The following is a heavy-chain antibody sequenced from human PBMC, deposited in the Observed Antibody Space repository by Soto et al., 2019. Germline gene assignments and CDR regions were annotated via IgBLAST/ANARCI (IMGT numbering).Heavy chain of an antibody. CDR3: ARSEVEVVPGNYYYYGMDV. Sequence: SVKVSCKASGGTFSSYAISWVRQAPGQGLEWMGGIIPIFGTANYAQKFQGRVTITADESTSTAYMELSSLRSEDTAVYYCARSEVEVVPGNYYYYGMDVWGQGTTVTVSS. D-gene: IGHD2-15*01. V-gene: IGHV1-69*13. CDR2: IIPIFGTA. CDR1: GGTFSSYA. J-gene: IGHJ6*02.